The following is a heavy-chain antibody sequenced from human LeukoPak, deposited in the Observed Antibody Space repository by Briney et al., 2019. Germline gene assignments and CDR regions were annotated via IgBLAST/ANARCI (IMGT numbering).Heavy chain of an antibody. CDR3: AKRGVVIRVILVGFHKEAYYFDS. V-gene: IGHV3-23*01. Sequence: GGSLRLSCAVSGITLTNYGMSWVRQAPGKGLEWVAGIRASGGRTNYADSVKGRFTISRDNPKNTLYLQMNSLRAEDTAVYFCAKRGVVIRVILVGFHKEAYYFDSWGQGALVTVTS. J-gene: IGHJ4*02. CDR2: IRASGGRT. CDR1: GITLTNYG. D-gene: IGHD3-22*01.